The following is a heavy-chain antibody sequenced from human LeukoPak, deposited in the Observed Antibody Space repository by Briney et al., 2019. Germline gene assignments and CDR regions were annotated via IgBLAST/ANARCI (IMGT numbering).Heavy chain of an antibody. J-gene: IGHJ4*02. Sequence: NPSETLSLTCTVSGGSISSSSYYWSWIRQPAGKGLEWIGRIYTSGSTNYNPSLKSRVTISVDTSKNQFSLKLSSVTAADTAVYYCAREVYCSSTSCYPGLSYFDYWGQGTLVTVSS. CDR3: AREVYCSSTSCYPGLSYFDY. V-gene: IGHV4-61*02. D-gene: IGHD2-2*01. CDR1: GGSISSSSYY. CDR2: IYTSGST.